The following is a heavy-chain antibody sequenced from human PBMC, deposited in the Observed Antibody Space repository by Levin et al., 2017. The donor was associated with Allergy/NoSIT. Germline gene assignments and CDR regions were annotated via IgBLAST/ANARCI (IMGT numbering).Heavy chain of an antibody. CDR1: GGTFSSYT. CDR2: IIPILGIA. Sequence: KISCKASGGTFSSYTISWVRQAPGQGLEWMGRIIPILGIANYAQKFQGRVTITADKSTSTAYMELSSLRSEDTAVYYCASRPRSSWYDWGQGTLVTVSS. V-gene: IGHV1-69*02. CDR3: ASRPRSSWYD. D-gene: IGHD6-13*01. J-gene: IGHJ4*02.